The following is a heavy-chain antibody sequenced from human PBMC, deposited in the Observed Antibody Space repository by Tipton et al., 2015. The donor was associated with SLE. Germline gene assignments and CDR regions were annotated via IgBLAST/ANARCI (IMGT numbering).Heavy chain of an antibody. Sequence: GSLRLSCAASGFSFRNSWMSWVRQAPGKGLEWVANIKQDGSEKYYVDSVKGRFTISRDNAKNSLYLQMNSLRAEDTAVYYCASGDYFDYWGQGTLVTVSS. V-gene: IGHV3-7*03. J-gene: IGHJ4*02. CDR1: GFSFRNSW. CDR3: ASGDYFDY. CDR2: IKQDGSEK.